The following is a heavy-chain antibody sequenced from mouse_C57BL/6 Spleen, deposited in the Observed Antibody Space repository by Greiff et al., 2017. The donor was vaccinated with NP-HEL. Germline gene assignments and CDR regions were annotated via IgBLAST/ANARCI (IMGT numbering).Heavy chain of an antibody. D-gene: IGHD1-1*01. V-gene: IGHV1-42*01. CDR1: GYSFTGYY. CDR2: INPSTGGT. CDR3: ARKDYGSSYDY. J-gene: IGHJ2*01. Sequence: EVMLVESGPELVKPGASVKISCKASGYSFTGYYMNWVKQSPEKSLEWIGEINPSTGGTTYNQKFKAKATLTVDKSSSTAYMQLKSLTSEDSAVYYCARKDYGSSYDYWGQGTTLTVSS.